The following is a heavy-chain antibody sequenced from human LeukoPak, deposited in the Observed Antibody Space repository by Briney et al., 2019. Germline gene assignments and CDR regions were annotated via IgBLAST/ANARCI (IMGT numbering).Heavy chain of an antibody. CDR2: INHSGSS. CDR3: ASYSSGWYFDL. V-gene: IGHV4-34*01. J-gene: IGHJ2*01. CDR1: GGSFSGYY. D-gene: IGHD6-19*01. Sequence: SETLSLTCAVYGGSFSGYYWSWIRQPPGKGLEWIGEINHSGSSNHNPSLKSRVTMSVDTSKNQFSLKLISVTAADTAVYYCASYSSGWYFDLWGRGALVTVSS.